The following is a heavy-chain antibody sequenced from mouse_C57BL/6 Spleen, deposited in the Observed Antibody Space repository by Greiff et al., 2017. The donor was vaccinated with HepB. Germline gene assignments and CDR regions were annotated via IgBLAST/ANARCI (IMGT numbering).Heavy chain of an antibody. J-gene: IGHJ1*03. CDR2: IYPSDSET. V-gene: IGHV1-61*01. Sequence: QVQLQQPGAELVRPGSSVKLSCKASGYTFTSYWMDWVKQRPGQGLEWIGNIYPSDSETHYNQKFKDKATLTVDKSSSTAYMQLSSLTSEGSAVFCGARRGGYFDVWGTGTTVTVSS. CDR1: GYTFTSYW. CDR3: ARRGGYFDV.